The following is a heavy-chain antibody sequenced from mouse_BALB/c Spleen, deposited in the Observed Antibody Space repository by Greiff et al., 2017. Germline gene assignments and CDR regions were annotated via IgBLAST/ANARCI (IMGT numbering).Heavy chain of an antibody. V-gene: IGHV1-69*01. Sequence: VQLQQPGAELVMPGASVKMSCKASGYTFTDYWMHWVKQRPGQGLEWIGAIDTSDSYTSYNQKFKGKATLTVDESSSTAYMQLSSLTSEDSAVYYCASFITTATAWFAYWGQGTLVTVSA. D-gene: IGHD1-2*01. CDR2: IDTSDSYT. J-gene: IGHJ3*01. CDR3: ASFITTATAWFAY. CDR1: GYTFTDYW.